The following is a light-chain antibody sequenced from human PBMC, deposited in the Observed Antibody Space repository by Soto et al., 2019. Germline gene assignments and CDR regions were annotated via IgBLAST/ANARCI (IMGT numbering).Light chain of an antibody. CDR3: SSYTTSSTLVV. CDR1: SSDVGAYNY. V-gene: IGLV2-14*01. Sequence: QSALTQPASVSGSPGQSITISCTGTSSDVGAYNYVSWFQQYPGKAPKLMIYEVSNRPSGVSNRFSGSKSGNTASLTISGLQAEDEADIYCSSYTTSSTLVVFGGGTKLTVL. CDR2: EVS. J-gene: IGLJ2*01.